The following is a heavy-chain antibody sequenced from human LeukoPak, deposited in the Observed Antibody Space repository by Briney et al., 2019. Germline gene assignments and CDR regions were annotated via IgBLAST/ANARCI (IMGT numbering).Heavy chain of an antibody. V-gene: IGHV4-59*01. Sequence: SETLSLTCTVSGGSISSYYWSWIRQPPGKGLEWIGYIYYSGSTNYNPSLKSRVTISVDTSKNQFSLKLSSVTAADTAVYYCARVTSYGFYYYYMDVWGKGTTVTVSS. CDR2: IYYSGST. CDR1: GGSISSYY. CDR3: ARVTSYGFYYYYMDV. D-gene: IGHD5-18*01. J-gene: IGHJ6*03.